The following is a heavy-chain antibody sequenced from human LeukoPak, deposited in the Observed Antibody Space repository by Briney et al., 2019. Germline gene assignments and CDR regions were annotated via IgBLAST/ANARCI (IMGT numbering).Heavy chain of an antibody. D-gene: IGHD3-10*01. Sequence: GGSLRLSCAASGFTFSSYTFHWVRQAPGKGLEWVAVQDGNNKYYTDSVKGRFTISRDNSKNTLYLQMNSLRAEDTAVYYCARDLMVDYWGQGTLVTVSS. V-gene: IGHV3-30-3*01. CDR3: ARDLMVDY. J-gene: IGHJ4*02. CDR2: QDGNNK. CDR1: GFTFSSYT.